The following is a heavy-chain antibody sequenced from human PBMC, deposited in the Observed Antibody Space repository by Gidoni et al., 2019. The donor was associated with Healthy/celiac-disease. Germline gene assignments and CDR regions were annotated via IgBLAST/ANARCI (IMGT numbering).Heavy chain of an antibody. D-gene: IGHD2-8*01. CDR3: ARGAGMVYASYFDY. Sequence: QVQLVESGGGVVQPGRSLRLSCAASGFTFSSHGMPWVRQAPGKGLEWVAVIWDDGSNKYYADSVKGRFTISRDNSKNTLYLQMNSLRAEDTAVYYCARGAGMVYASYFDYWGQGTLVTVSS. CDR2: IWDDGSNK. V-gene: IGHV3-33*01. J-gene: IGHJ4*02. CDR1: GFTFSSHG.